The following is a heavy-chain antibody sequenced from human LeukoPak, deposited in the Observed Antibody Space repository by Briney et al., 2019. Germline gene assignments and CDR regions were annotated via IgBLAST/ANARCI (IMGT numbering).Heavy chain of an antibody. Sequence: SQTLSLTCTVSGGSISSGGHYWSWLRQHPGKGLEWIGYIYYSGSTYYNPSLKSRVTISVDTSKNQFSLKLSSVTAADTAVYYCARGHCSGGSCYFDYWGQGTLVTVSS. CDR2: IYYSGST. D-gene: IGHD2-15*01. V-gene: IGHV4-31*03. J-gene: IGHJ4*02. CDR3: ARGHCSGGSCYFDY. CDR1: GGSISSGGHY.